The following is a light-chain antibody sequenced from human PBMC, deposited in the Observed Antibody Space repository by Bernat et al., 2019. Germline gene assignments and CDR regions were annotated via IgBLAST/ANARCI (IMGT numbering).Light chain of an antibody. CDR2: DVN. CDR1: SSDVGGYNY. Sequence: QSALTQPASVSGSPGQSITISCTGTSSDVGGYNYVTWYQQHPNQAPKLILYDVNIRPSGVPDRFSGSESGNTASLTISGLQAEDEAEYYCCSYVSSPTGSYVFGTGTKVTVL. CDR3: CSYVSSPTGSYV. V-gene: IGLV2-14*03. J-gene: IGLJ1*01.